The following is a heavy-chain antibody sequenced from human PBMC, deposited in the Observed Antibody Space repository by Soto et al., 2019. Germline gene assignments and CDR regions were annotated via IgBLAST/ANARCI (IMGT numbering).Heavy chain of an antibody. CDR1: GGSISSSSYY. D-gene: IGHD3-9*01. V-gene: IGHV4-39*01. CDR2: IYYSGST. CDR3: ARSPGGPDYDILTGYYPN. J-gene: IGHJ4*02. Sequence: SETLSLTCTVSGGSISSSSYYWGWIRQPPGKGLEWIGSIYYSGSTYYNPSLKSRVTISVDTSKSQFSLKLSSVTAADTAVYYCARSPGGPDYDILTGYYPNWGQGTLVTVSS.